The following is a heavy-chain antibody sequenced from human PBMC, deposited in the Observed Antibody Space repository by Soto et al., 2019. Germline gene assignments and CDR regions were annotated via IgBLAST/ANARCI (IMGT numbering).Heavy chain of an antibody. V-gene: IGHV2-26*01. CDR2: IFSNDAK. D-gene: IGHD6-19*01. J-gene: IGHJ6*02. Sequence: QVTLKESGPVLVKPTETLTLTCTVSGFSLSNARMGVSWIRQPPGKALEWLVHIFSNDAKSYSTSLNSRVTISKGTSKSQVVLTMTNMSPVDTGTYYCARIRGAVAGNYYYYGIDVWGQGTTVTVSS. CDR1: GFSLSNARMG. CDR3: ARIRGAVAGNYYYYGIDV.